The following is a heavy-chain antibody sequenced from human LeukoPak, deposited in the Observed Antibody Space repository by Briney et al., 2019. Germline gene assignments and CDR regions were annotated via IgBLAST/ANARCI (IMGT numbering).Heavy chain of an antibody. CDR2: TYYRSKWYN. D-gene: IGHD3-22*01. CDR3: ARGRGWRDSSGYYYYWFDY. Sequence: SQTLSLTCAISGDSVSSNSAAWNWIRQSPSRGLEWLGRTYYRSKWYNDYAVSVKSRITINPDTSKNQFSLQLNSVTPEDTAVYYCARGRGWRDSSGYYYYWFDYWSQGTLVTVSS. CDR1: GDSVSSNSAA. J-gene: IGHJ4*02. V-gene: IGHV6-1*01.